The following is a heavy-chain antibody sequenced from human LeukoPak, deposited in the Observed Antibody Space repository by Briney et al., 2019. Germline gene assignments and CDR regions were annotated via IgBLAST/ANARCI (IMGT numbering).Heavy chain of an antibody. CDR1: GFTFNNGP. J-gene: IGHJ3*02. D-gene: IGHD6-13*01. CDR2: ISGSGGST. CDR3: AKRYSSSWYAGAFDI. V-gene: IGHV3-23*01. Sequence: GGSLRLSCAASGFTFNNGPMSWVRQAPGKGLEWVSAISGSGGSTYYADSVKGRFTISRDNSKNTLYLQMNSLRAEDTAVYYCAKRYSSSWYAGAFDIWGQGTMVTVSS.